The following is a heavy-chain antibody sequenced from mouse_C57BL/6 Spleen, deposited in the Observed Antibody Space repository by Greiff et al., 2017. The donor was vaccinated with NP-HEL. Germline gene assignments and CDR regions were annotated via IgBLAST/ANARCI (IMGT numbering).Heavy chain of an antibody. CDR1: GFTFNTYA. CDR3: VREAYYSNYYFDY. Sequence: EVQLVQSGGGLVQPKGSLKLSCAASGFTFNTYAMHWVRQAPGKGFEWVARIRSKSSNYASYYADSVKDRFTISRDDSQSMLDLQRNNLKTEDTAMYCCVREAYYSNYYFDYWGKGTTLTVSS. V-gene: IGHV10-3*01. D-gene: IGHD2-5*01. CDR2: IRSKSSNYAS. J-gene: IGHJ2*01.